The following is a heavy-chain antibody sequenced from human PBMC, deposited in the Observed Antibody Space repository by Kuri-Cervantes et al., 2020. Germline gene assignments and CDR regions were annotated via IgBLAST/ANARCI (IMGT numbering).Heavy chain of an antibody. D-gene: IGHD3-10*01. Sequence: GESLKISCAASGFTFSSFAMTWVRQAPGKGLEWVSGISGSGDNTYYADFVKGRFTISRDNSKNTLYLQMNSLRAEDTAVYYCARDLDRELFDYMDVWGKGTTVTVSS. J-gene: IGHJ6*03. V-gene: IGHV3-23*01. CDR1: GFTFSSFA. CDR3: ARDLDRELFDYMDV. CDR2: ISGSGDNT.